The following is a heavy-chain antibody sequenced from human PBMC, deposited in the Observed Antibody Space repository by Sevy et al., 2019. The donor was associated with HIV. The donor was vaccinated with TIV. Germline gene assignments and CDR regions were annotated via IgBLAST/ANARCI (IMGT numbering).Heavy chain of an antibody. CDR2: IKNKPDGGTT. J-gene: IGHJ5*02. CDR1: GFTFNNAW. V-gene: IGHV3-15*01. CDR3: CREGNVLLAEGWGHWFDP. Sequence: GGSLRLSCAASGFTFNNAWMSWVRQAPGKGLEWIGRIKNKPDGGTTDYAAPVKGRFTISSDDSKNTLYLQMNSLKTEYIVVYYCCREGNVLLAEGWGHWFDPWGQGTLVIVSS. D-gene: IGHD2-8*01.